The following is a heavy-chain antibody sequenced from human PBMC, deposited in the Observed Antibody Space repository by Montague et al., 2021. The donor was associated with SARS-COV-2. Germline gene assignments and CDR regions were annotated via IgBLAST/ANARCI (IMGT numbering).Heavy chain of an antibody. D-gene: IGHD4-17*01. V-gene: IGHV4-39*01. CDR3: ARHRNYGDHSLDNWFHP. CDR2: IYNSGTT. J-gene: IGHJ5*02. Sequence: SETLSLTCTVSGDSTSCPNCYWGWIRQAPGKGLDWIGTIYNSGTTYYNPSLKSRHTISIDTSKNQFSLKLTSVTAADTAVYYCARHRNYGDHSLDNWFHPWGQGTLVAVSS. CDR1: GDSTSCPNCY.